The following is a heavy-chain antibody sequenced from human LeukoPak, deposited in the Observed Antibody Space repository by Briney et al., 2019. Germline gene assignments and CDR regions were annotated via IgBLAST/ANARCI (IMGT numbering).Heavy chain of an antibody. CDR1: GGTFSSYA. V-gene: IGHV1-69*04. D-gene: IGHD1-1*01. J-gene: IGHJ5*02. CDR3: ARGRAASLWNAQNWFDP. Sequence: GASVKVSCKASGGTFSSYAISWVRQAPGQGLEWMGRIIPILGIANYAQKFQGRVTITADKSTSTAYMELSSLRSEDTAVYYCARGRAASLWNAQNWFDPWGQGTLVTVSS. CDR2: IIPILGIA.